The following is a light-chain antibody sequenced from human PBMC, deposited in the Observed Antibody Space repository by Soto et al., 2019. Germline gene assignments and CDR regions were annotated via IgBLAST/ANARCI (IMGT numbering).Light chain of an antibody. CDR1: QTVSTN. Sequence: EIVMTQSPATLSVSPGERATLSCRASQTVSTNLAWYQQTPGQAPRLLIFGASTRATGVPARFSGSGSGTDFTLTISDVQPEDFALYYCHQRQSWPRTFGQGTKVE. J-gene: IGKJ1*01. CDR2: GAS. CDR3: HQRQSWPRT. V-gene: IGKV3-15*01.